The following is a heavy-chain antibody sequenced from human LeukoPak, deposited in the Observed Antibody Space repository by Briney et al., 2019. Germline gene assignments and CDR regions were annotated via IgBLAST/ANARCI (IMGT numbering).Heavy chain of an antibody. CDR3: AKDGYSSSMDV. Sequence: SETLSLTCTVSGGSISSYYWSWIRQPAGKGLEWIGRIYTSGITNYNPSLKSRVTMSVDTSKKQFSLKLSSVTAADTAVYYSAKDGYSSSMDVWGKGTTVTVSS. V-gene: IGHV4-4*07. J-gene: IGHJ6*03. CDR2: IYTSGIT. D-gene: IGHD6-13*01. CDR1: GGSISSYY.